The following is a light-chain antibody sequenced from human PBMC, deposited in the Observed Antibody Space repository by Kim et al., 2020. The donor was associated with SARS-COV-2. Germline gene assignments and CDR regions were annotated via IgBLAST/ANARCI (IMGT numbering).Light chain of an antibody. CDR2: DAS. CDR3: QQYASSPTT. CDR1: QTVSTSY. V-gene: IGKV3-20*01. J-gene: IGKJ4*01. Sequence: EIVLTQSPGTLSLSPGERATLSCRASQTVSTSYLAWYQQKPGQAPRLLINDASRRATGIPDRFSGSGSGKDFTLTISRLEPEDFAVYYCQQYASSPTTFGGGTKVDIK.